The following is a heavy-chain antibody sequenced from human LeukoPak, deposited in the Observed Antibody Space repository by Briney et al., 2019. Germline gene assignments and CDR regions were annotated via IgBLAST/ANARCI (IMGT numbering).Heavy chain of an antibody. V-gene: IGHV3-9*01. CDR1: GFAFDDFG. CDR2: IAGKTHNV. Sequence: GRSLRLSCVASGFAFDDFGMHWVRRAPGKGLEWVSGIAGKTHNVDYADSVKGRFTISRDNAKKSLYLHMTRLTIEDTALYYCAKEALGVAGGVFDPWGQGTLVTVSA. CDR3: AKEALGVAGGVFDP. D-gene: IGHD6-19*01. J-gene: IGHJ5*02.